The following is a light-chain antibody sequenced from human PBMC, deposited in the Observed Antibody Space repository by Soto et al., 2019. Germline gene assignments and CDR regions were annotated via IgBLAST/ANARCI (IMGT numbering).Light chain of an antibody. CDR3: SSYAGSNNVV. Sequence: QSALTQPPSASGSPGQSVAISCTGTSSDVGGYNYVSWYQQHPGKAPKLMIYDVSKRPSGVPDRFSGSKSGNRASLTVSGLQAEDEADYYCSSYAGSNNVVFGGGTKVTVL. V-gene: IGLV2-8*01. CDR2: DVS. CDR1: SSDVGGYNY. J-gene: IGLJ2*01.